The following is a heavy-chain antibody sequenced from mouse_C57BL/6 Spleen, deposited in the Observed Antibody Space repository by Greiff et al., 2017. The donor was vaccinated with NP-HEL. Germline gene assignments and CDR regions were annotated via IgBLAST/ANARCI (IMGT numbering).Heavy chain of an antibody. Sequence: QVQLQQSGAELARPGASVKLSCKASGYTFTSYGISWVKQRTGQGLEWIGEIYPRSGNTYYNEKFKGKATLTADKSSSTAYMELRSLTSEDSAVYFCARSRITTVVATDFDYWGQGTTLTVSS. J-gene: IGHJ2*01. D-gene: IGHD1-1*01. V-gene: IGHV1-81*01. CDR1: GYTFTSYG. CDR3: ARSRITTVVATDFDY. CDR2: IYPRSGNT.